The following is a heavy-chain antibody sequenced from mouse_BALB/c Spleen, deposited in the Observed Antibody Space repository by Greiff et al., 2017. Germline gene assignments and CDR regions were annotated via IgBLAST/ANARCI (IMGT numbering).Heavy chain of an antibody. J-gene: IGHJ2*01. CDR2: IDPENGNT. CDR1: GFNIKDYY. D-gene: IGHD2-1*01. CDR3: ASYGNYFDY. V-gene: IGHV14-1*02. Sequence: EVKLMESGAELVRPGALVKLSCKASGFNIKDYYMHWVKQRPEQGLEWIGWIDPENGNTIYDPKFQGKASITADTSSNTAYLQLSSLTSEDTAVYYCASYGNYFDYWGQGTTLTVSS.